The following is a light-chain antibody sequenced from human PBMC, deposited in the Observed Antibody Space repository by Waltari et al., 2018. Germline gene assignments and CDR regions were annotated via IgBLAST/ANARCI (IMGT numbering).Light chain of an antibody. CDR2: LAS. CDR1: QTVGSS. Sequence: RQTVGSSVCWYHQEPGKAPKLHIYLASKLHSGGPSRSSARDSWTEFTLSIGSLGPDDFATYYCQNYAEGSATWAFGQGTKVEIK. J-gene: IGKJ1*01. CDR3: QNYAEGSATWA. V-gene: IGKV1-5*03.